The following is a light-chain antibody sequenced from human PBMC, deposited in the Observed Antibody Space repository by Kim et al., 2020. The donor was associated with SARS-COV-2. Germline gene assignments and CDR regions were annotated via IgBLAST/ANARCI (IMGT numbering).Light chain of an antibody. J-gene: IGLJ2*01. V-gene: IGLV4-69*01. CDR2: LNSDGSH. CDR1: SGHSSYA. Sequence: VKRNCTLSSGHSSYAIAWHQQQPEKGPRYLMKLNSDGSHSKGDGIPDRFSGSSSGAERYLTISSLQSEDEADYYCQTWGTGIHVVFGGGTQLTVL. CDR3: QTWGTGIHVV.